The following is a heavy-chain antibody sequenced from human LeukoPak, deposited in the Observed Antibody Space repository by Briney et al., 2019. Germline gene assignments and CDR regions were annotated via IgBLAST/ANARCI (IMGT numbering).Heavy chain of an antibody. CDR2: IYYSGST. CDR3: ARDGGGSYHFDY. V-gene: IGHV4-59*01. Sequence: SETLSLICTVSGGSISSYYWCWIRQPPGKGLEWIGYIYYSGSTNYNPSLKSRVTISVDTSKNQFSLKLSSVTAADTAVYYCARDGGGSYHFDYWGQGTLVTVSS. D-gene: IGHD1-26*01. CDR1: GGSISSYY. J-gene: IGHJ4*02.